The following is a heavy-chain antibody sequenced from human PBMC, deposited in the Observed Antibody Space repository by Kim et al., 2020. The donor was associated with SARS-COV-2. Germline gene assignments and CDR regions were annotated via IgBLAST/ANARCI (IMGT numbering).Heavy chain of an antibody. D-gene: IGHD6-13*01. J-gene: IGHJ6*02. V-gene: IGHV6-1*01. Sequence: SVKSRITINPDTSKNQFSLQLNSVTPEDTAVYYCASTLTNIAADQYGMDVWGQGTTVTVSS. CDR3: ASTLTNIAADQYGMDV.